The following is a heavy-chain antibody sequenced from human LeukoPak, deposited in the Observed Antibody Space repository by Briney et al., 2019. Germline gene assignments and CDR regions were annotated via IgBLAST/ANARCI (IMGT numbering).Heavy chain of an antibody. CDR3: AKDLGRYRNNYFDY. D-gene: IGHD1-26*01. V-gene: IGHV3-23*01. J-gene: IGHJ4*02. CDR2: ISGSGGGT. Sequence: PGGSLRLSCAASGLTFSSYAMSWVRQAPEKGLEWVSTISGSGGGTYYADSVKGRFTISRDDSKNTLYLQMNSLRAEDTAVYYCAKDLGRYRNNYFDYWGQGSPVTVSS. CDR1: GLTFSSYA.